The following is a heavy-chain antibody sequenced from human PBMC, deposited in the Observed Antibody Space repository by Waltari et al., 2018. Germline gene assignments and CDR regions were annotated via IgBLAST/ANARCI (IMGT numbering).Heavy chain of an antibody. J-gene: IGHJ4*02. D-gene: IGHD2-21*01. Sequence: QVLLQQWGAGLLKPSETLSLTCAVYGGSFNFYYWSWIRQPPGEGLEWIGEITHSGSTNCNPSLKSRVSISVDTPNNQFSLKLTSVTAADTAAYYCARRGYCGIDCYSNYFDFWGQGTLVTVSS. CDR3: ARRGYCGIDCYSNYFDF. CDR2: ITHSGST. CDR1: GGSFNFYY. V-gene: IGHV4-34*01.